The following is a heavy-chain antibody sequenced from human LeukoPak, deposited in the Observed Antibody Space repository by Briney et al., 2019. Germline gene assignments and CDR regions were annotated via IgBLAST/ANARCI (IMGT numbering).Heavy chain of an antibody. CDR2: ISYDGSNK. V-gene: IGHV3-33*05. Sequence: EWVAVISYDGSNKYYADSVKGRSTIFRDNAKNTLYLQMNSLRAEDTAVYYCVRDLGGRSGHWGQGTLVTVSS. CDR3: VRDLGGRSGH. D-gene: IGHD1-26*01. J-gene: IGHJ4*02.